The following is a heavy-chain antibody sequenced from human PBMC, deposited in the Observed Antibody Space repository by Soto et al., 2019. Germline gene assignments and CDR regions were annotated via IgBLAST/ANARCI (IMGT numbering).Heavy chain of an antibody. V-gene: IGHV3-73*01. CDR1: GFTFSGSA. CDR3: TGTAFGYCYYYGMDV. D-gene: IGHD2-8*02. CDR2: IRSKANRYAT. Sequence: EVQLVESGGGLVQPGGSLKLSCAASGFTFSGSAMHSFRQASGKWLEWVGRIRSKANRYATAYAASGKGRFTISRDDSKNTAYLQMNRLKSEDTAVYYCTGTAFGYCYYYGMDVWGQGTTVTVSS. J-gene: IGHJ6*02.